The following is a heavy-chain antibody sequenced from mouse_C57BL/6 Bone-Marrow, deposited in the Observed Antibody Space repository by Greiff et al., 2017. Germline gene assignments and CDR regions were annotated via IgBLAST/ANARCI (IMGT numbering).Heavy chain of an antibody. D-gene: IGHD3-3*01. CDR3: ARGGLDPYYFDY. V-gene: IGHV1-19*01. CDR1: GYTFTDYY. J-gene: IGHJ2*01. CDR2: INPYNGGT. Sequence: VQLQQSGPVLVKPGASVKMSCKASGYTFTDYYMNWVKQSHGKSLEWIGVINPYNGGTSYNQKFKGKATLTVDKSSSTAYMELNSLTSEDSAVYYCARGGLDPYYFDYWGQGTTLTVSS.